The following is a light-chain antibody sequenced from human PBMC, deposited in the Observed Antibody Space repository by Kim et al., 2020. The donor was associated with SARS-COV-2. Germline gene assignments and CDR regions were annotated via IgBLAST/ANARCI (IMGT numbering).Light chain of an antibody. Sequence: ATINCKSSQSVLYSSNNKNYLAWYQQKPGQPPKLLIYWASTRESGVPDRFTGSGSGTGFTLTISSLQAEDVAVYYCQQYYSTPITFGQGTRLEIK. CDR1: QSVLYSSNNKNY. V-gene: IGKV4-1*01. CDR3: QQYYSTPIT. J-gene: IGKJ5*01. CDR2: WAS.